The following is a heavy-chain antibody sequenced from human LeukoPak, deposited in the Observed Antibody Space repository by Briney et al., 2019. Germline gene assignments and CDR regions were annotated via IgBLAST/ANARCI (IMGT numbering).Heavy chain of an antibody. Sequence: KPSETLSLTCTVSGYSSSIDYYWGWIRQSPGKGLEWIGSIHCSGSTYYNPSLKSRVTISGDTSKSQFSLRLTSVTAADTAVYYCAGTSSGYYSTDYWGQGTLVTVSS. CDR3: AGTSSGYYSTDY. V-gene: IGHV4-38-2*02. CDR1: GYSSSIDYY. J-gene: IGHJ4*02. CDR2: IHCSGST. D-gene: IGHD5-12*01.